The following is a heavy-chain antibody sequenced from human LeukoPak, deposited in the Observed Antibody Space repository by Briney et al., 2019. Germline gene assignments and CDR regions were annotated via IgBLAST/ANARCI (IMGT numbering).Heavy chain of an antibody. CDR1: GFTFSDYW. CDR2: IKPDGSEK. D-gene: IGHD3-10*01. CDR3: ARVGRLLWFGELYYFDY. Sequence: GGSLRLSCAASGFTFSDYWMTWVRQAPGKGLEWVANIKPDGSEKYYVDSVRGRFTISRDNAKNSLYLQMNSLRAEDTAVYYCARVGRLLWFGELYYFDYWGQGTLVTVSS. V-gene: IGHV3-7*01. J-gene: IGHJ4*02.